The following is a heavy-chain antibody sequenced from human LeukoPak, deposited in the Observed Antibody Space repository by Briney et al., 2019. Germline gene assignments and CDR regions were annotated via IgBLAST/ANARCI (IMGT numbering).Heavy chain of an antibody. J-gene: IGHJ4*02. CDR2: IYYSGST. Sequence: PSETLSLTCTVSGDSVSSGLYYWSWIRQPPGKGLEWIGYIYYSGSTKYNPSLKSRVTISVDTSKSQFSLKLSSVTAADTAVYYCARDTTNVYYYDTSGYDHWGQGTLVTVSS. D-gene: IGHD3-22*01. V-gene: IGHV4-61*01. CDR1: GDSVSSGLYY. CDR3: ARDTTNVYYYDTSGYDH.